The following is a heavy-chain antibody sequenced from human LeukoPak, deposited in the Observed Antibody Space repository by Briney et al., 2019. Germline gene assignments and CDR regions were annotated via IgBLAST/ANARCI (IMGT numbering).Heavy chain of an antibody. Sequence: PGGSLRLSCAGSGFNFGTCTMNWARQAPGKGLEWVSSISDDGRDTHYSDSVRGRFTISRDNAETSLYLQMNSLRAEDTAIYFCLRGDTRDYWGQGTLVTASS. CDR3: LRGDTRDY. D-gene: IGHD2-15*01. CDR2: ISDDGRDT. J-gene: IGHJ4*02. CDR1: GFNFGTCT. V-gene: IGHV3-21*01.